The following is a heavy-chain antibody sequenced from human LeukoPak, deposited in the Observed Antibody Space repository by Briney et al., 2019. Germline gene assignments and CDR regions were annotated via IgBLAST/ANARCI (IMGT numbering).Heavy chain of an antibody. V-gene: IGHV3-23*01. Sequence: GGSLRLSCAASGFTFSSYAMSLVRQAPGKGLEWVSAISGSGGSTYYADSAKGRFTISRDNSKNTLYLQMNSLRAEDTAVYYCTKSPLVYGDPYYFDYWGQGTLVTVSS. CDR1: GFTFSSYA. D-gene: IGHD4-17*01. CDR3: TKSPLVYGDPYYFDY. CDR2: ISGSGGST. J-gene: IGHJ4*02.